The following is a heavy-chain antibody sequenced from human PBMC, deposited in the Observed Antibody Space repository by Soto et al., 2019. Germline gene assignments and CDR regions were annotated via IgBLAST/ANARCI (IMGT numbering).Heavy chain of an antibody. CDR3: ARGSHDYGDYGDYYYGMDV. J-gene: IGHJ6*02. CDR2: INHSGST. V-gene: IGHV4-34*01. CDR1: GGSFSGYY. D-gene: IGHD4-17*01. Sequence: SETLSLTCAVYGGSFSGYYWSWIRQPPGKGLEWIGEINHSGSTNYNPSLKSRVTISVDTSKNQFSLKLSSVTAADTAVYYCARGSHDYGDYGDYYYGMDVWGQGTTVTVSS.